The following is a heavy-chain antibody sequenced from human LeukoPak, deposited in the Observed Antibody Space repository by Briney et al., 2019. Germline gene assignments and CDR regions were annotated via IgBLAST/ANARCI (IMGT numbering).Heavy chain of an antibody. J-gene: IGHJ6*02. V-gene: IGHV3-74*01. CDR2: ISSDGSST. CDR3: ARSTRRPYYYYYGMDV. Sequence: GGSLRLSCAASGFTFSSYWMHWVRQAPGKGLVWVSRISSDGSSTSYADSVKGRFTISRDNAKNTLYLQMNSLRAEDTAVYYCARSTRRPYYYYYGMDVWGQGTTVTVSS. D-gene: IGHD2/OR15-2a*01. CDR1: GFTFSSYW.